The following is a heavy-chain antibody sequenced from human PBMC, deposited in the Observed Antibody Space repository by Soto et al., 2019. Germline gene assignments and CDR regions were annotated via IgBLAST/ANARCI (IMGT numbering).Heavy chain of an antibody. CDR1: GFTFTRYS. J-gene: IGHJ6*02. V-gene: IGHV3-21*06. CDR3: ARYEYGNSLYGVDV. CDR2: ISSTTNYI. Sequence: EVQLVESGGGLVKPGGSLRLSCAASGFTFTRYSMNWVRQAPGKGLEWVSSISSTTNYIYYGDSMKGRFTISRDNAKNSLYLEMNSLRAEDTALYFCARYEYGNSLYGVDVWGQGTRVTVSS. D-gene: IGHD1-7*01.